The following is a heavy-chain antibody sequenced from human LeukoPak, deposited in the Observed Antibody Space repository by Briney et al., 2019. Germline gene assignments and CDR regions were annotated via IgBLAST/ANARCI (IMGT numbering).Heavy chain of an antibody. CDR2: ISYDGSNK. CDR1: GFTFSSYG. Sequence: GRSLRLSCAASGFTFSSYGMHWVRQAPGKGLEWVAVISYDGSNKYYADSVKGRFTISRDNSKNTLYLQMNSPRSDDTAMYYCVIVGESPPPWGQGTLVTVSS. CDR3: VIVGESPPP. J-gene: IGHJ5*02. V-gene: IGHV3-30*03. D-gene: IGHD4-17*01.